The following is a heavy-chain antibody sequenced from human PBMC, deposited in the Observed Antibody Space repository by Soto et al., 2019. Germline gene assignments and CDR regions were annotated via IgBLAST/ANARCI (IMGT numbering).Heavy chain of an antibody. CDR1: GFTFRSYA. V-gene: IGHV3-48*02. Sequence: PGGSLRLSCAASGFTFRSYAMNWVSQAPGKGLEWVSYISSSSSTIYYADSVKGRFTISRDNAKNSLYLQMNSLRDEDTAVYYCARGYSSGWYADYYYGMDVWGQGTTVTSP. J-gene: IGHJ6*02. CDR3: ARGYSSGWYADYYYGMDV. D-gene: IGHD6-19*01. CDR2: ISSSSSTI.